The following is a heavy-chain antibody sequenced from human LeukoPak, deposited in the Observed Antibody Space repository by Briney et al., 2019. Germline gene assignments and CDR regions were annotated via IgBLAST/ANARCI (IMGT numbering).Heavy chain of an antibody. D-gene: IGHD2-15*01. CDR1: GDTISSNSAA. CDR2: TYYRSKWYN. V-gene: IGHV6-1*01. Sequence: SQSLSLTCAISGDTISSNSAAWDWIRQSPSRGLEWLGRTYYRSKWYNHYAVSVKSRITINPDTSKNQFSLQLNSVTPEDTAVYYCAKTAASSIASWGQGTLVTVSS. J-gene: IGHJ5*01. CDR3: AKTAASSIAS.